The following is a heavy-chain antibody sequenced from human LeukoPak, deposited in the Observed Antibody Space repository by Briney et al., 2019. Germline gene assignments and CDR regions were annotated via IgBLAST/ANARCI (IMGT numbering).Heavy chain of an antibody. CDR1: GGSFSGYY. D-gene: IGHD3-22*01. CDR3: ARATYHSSGYLDY. V-gene: IGHV4-34*09. CDR2: INHSGST. Sequence: SETLSLTCAVYGGSFSGYYWSWIRQPPGKGLEWIGEINHSGSTYYNPSLKSRVTISVDTSKNQFSLKLSSVTAADTAVYYCARATYHSSGYLDYWGQGTLVTVSS. J-gene: IGHJ4*02.